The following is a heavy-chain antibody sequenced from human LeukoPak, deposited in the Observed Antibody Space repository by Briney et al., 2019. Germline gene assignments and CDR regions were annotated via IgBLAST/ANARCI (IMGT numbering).Heavy chain of an antibody. D-gene: IGHD6-19*01. Sequence: GGSLRLSCTVSGFTVSSNSMSWVRQAPGKGLEWVSFIYSDNTHYSDSVKGRFTISRDNSKNTLYLQMNSLRAEDTAVYYCANPGYSSGWYYYWGQGTLVTVSS. CDR3: ANPGYSSGWYYY. CDR2: IYSDNT. V-gene: IGHV3-53*01. J-gene: IGHJ4*02. CDR1: GFTVSSNS.